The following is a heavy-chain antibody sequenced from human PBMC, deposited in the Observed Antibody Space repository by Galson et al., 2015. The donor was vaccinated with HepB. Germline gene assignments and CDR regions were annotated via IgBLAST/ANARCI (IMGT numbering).Heavy chain of an antibody. J-gene: IGHJ4*02. Sequence: SLRLSCAASGLTFSSNAMSWVRQAPGKGLEWVSAISGSGGSTYYADSVKGRFTISRDNSKNTLYLQMNSLRAEDTAVYYCAKDPGHIVVVPGVIDYWGQGTLVTVSS. D-gene: IGHD2-2*01. V-gene: IGHV3-23*01. CDR3: AKDPGHIVVVPGVIDY. CDR1: GLTFSSNA. CDR2: ISGSGGST.